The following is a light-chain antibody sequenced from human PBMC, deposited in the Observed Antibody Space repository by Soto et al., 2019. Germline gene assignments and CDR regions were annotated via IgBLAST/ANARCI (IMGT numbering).Light chain of an antibody. Sequence: EIVLTQSPATLSLSPGERATLSCRASQSVSSYLAWYQQKPGQAPRLLIYDASNRATGIPARFSGSGSGTDFKLTISSLEPEDFAVYYCRQRSSWPPITFGQGTRVEIK. CDR1: QSVSSY. CDR2: DAS. CDR3: RQRSSWPPIT. J-gene: IGKJ5*01. V-gene: IGKV3-11*01.